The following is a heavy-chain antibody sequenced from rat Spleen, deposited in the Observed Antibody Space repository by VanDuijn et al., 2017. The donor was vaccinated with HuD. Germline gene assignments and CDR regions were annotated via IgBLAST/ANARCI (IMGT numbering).Heavy chain of an antibody. CDR3: ARNYGGYSVAFDY. J-gene: IGHJ2*01. CDR2: ISYEGSST. D-gene: IGHD1-11*01. CDR1: GFTFSDYY. Sequence: EVQLVESGGGLVQPGRSMKLSCAASGFTFSDYYMAWVRQAPKKGLEWVASISYEGSSTYYGDSVKGRFTICRDNAQSTLYLQMNSLRSEDTATYYCARNYGGYSVAFDYWGQGVMVTVSS. V-gene: IGHV5-22*01.